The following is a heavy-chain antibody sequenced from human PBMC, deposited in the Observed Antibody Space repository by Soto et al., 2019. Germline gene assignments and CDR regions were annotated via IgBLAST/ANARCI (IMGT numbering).Heavy chain of an antibody. CDR3: ARDQYDSSGYYYLIPGDY. CDR2: ISYDGSNK. D-gene: IGHD3-22*01. V-gene: IGHV3-30-3*01. Sequence: PGGSLRLSCAASGFTFSSYAMHWVRQAPGKGLEWVAVISYDGSNKYYADSVKGRFTISRDNSKNTLYLQMNSLRAEDTAVYYCARDQYDSSGYYYLIPGDYWGQGTLVTVSS. CDR1: GFTFSSYA. J-gene: IGHJ4*02.